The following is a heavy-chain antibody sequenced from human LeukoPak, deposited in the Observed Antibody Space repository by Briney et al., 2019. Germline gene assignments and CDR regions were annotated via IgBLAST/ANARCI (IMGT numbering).Heavy chain of an antibody. V-gene: IGHV1-2*02. Sequence: ASVKVSCKASGYTFTGHYMHWVRQAPGQGLEWMGWINPNSGGTNYAQKFQGRVTMTRDTSISTAYMELSRLRSDDTAVYYCAREGSGKGDAAFDIWGQGTMVTVSS. CDR2: INPNSGGT. J-gene: IGHJ3*02. D-gene: IGHD4-23*01. CDR3: AREGSGKGDAAFDI. CDR1: GYTFTGHY.